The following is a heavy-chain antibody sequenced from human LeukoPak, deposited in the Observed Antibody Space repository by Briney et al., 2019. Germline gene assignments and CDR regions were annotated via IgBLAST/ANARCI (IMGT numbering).Heavy chain of an antibody. CDR3: ARELPREVTLDY. Sequence: PGGSLRLSCVASEFNFFSYGMQWVRQAPGKGLVWVSRIFTDGSTTSYADSVKGRFTISIDNAKNTLYLEMKSLRVEDTAVYYCARELPREVTLDYWGQGTLVTVTS. V-gene: IGHV3-74*01. J-gene: IGHJ4*01. CDR2: IFTDGSTT. D-gene: IGHD2-21*02. CDR1: EFNFFSYG.